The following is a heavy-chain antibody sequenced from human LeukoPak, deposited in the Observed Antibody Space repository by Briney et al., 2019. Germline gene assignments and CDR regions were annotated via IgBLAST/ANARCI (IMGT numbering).Heavy chain of an antibody. Sequence: GGSLRLSCVASGFTVDTYWMSWVRQAPGRGLDWVAHIKEDGTRKYYVDSVRGRFTISRDNAKNSLFLQMNSLRVEDTAVFYCVAWGSLVVWGQGTLVTVSS. CDR3: VAWGSLVV. CDR2: IKEDGTRK. V-gene: IGHV3-7*01. D-gene: IGHD3-16*01. CDR1: GFTVDTYW. J-gene: IGHJ4*02.